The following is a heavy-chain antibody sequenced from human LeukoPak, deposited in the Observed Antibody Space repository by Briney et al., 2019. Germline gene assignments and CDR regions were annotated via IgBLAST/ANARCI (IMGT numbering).Heavy chain of an antibody. J-gene: IGHJ4*02. CDR2: INHSGST. V-gene: IGHV4-34*01. D-gene: IGHD3-22*01. CDR3: ARHRKRMIVYYDSSGYYGPFDY. CDR1: GFTFSNAW. Sequence: LSCAASGFTFSNAWMSWIRQPPGKGLEWIGEINHSGSTNYNPSLKSRVTISVDTSKNQFSLKLSSVTAADTAVYYCARHRKRMIVYYDSSGYYGPFDYWGQGTLVTVSS.